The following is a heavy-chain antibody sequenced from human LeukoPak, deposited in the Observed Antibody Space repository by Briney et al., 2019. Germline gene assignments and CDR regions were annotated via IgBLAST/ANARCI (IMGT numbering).Heavy chain of an antibody. CDR2: VNPDGTRT. CDR1: GFTFRTYW. J-gene: IGHJ3*02. V-gene: IGHV3-74*01. CDR3: ARETMTTVTTGAFDI. D-gene: IGHD4-17*01. Sequence: GGSLRLSCVPSGFTFRTYWMHWVRQAPGQGLVWLSRVNPDGTRTTYADSVKGRFTTFRDNSMNTLYPQTNSLRAEDTAVYYCARETMTTVTTGAFDIWGQGTMVTVSS.